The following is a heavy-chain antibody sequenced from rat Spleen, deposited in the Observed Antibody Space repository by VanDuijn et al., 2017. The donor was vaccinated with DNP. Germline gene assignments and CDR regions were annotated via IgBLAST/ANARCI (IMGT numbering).Heavy chain of an antibody. CDR2: INTGSGGT. CDR1: GYTFTTYY. J-gene: IGHJ2*01. CDR3: ARKGFDY. V-gene: IGHV1-43*01. Sequence: QVQLQQSGAELAKPGSSVMISCRASGYTFTTYYIGWIKQTTGQGLEYIGYINTGSGGTNYNEKFKGKATLTVDKSSSTAFMQLSSLTPDDSAVYYCARKGFDYWGQGVMVTVSS.